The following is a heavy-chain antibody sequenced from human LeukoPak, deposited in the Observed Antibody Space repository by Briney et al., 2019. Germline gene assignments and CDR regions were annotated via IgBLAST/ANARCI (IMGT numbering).Heavy chain of an antibody. CDR1: GGSISSYY. CDR2: IYYSGST. J-gene: IGHJ4*02. D-gene: IGHD4-17*01. Sequence: SETLSLTCTVSGGSISSYYWSWIRQPPGKGLEWIGYIYYSGSTNYNPSLKSRVTISVDTSKNQFSLKLSSVTAADTAVYYCARLPTVTFFDYWGQGTLVTVSS. V-gene: IGHV4-59*01. CDR3: ARLPTVTFFDY.